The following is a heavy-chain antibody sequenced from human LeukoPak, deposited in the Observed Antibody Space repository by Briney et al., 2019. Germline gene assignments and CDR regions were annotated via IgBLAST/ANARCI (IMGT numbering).Heavy chain of an antibody. V-gene: IGHV1-46*01. CDR3: ARAQRSGWYEAAYDI. J-gene: IGHJ3*02. D-gene: IGHD6-19*01. Sequence: RASVKISCKASGYTFTSYYMHWVRQAPGQGLEWMGMINPTGGSTTYAQKFQGRVTMTRDTSTSTVYMELSSLRSEDTAVYFCARAQRSGWYEAAYDIWGEGTMVTVSS. CDR1: GYTFTSYY. CDR2: INPTGGST.